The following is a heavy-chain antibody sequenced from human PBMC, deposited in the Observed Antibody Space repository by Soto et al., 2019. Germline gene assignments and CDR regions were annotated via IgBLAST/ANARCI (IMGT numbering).Heavy chain of an antibody. J-gene: IGHJ3*01. CDR2: IYWDDDK. CDR1: GFSLSADGVG. CDR3: AHAFGGTSWPNDAFDV. D-gene: IGHD2-2*01. Sequence: QITLKESGPTLVKPTQTLTLTCTFSGFSLSADGVGVGWIRQPPGKALEWLALIYWDDDKRYRPSLKSRLTLHKATSQTLVVPPMPNMAPLATATYYCAHAFGGTSWPNDAFDVWGQGTVVTVSS. V-gene: IGHV2-5*02.